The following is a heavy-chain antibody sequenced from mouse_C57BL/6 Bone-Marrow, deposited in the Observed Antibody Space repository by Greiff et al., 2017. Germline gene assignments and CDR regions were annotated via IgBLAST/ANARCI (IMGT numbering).Heavy chain of an antibody. CDR1: GFSFNTYA. J-gene: IGHJ4*01. V-gene: IGHV10-1*01. D-gene: IGHD1-1*01. Sequence: EVQLVESGGGLVQPKGSLKLSCAASGFSFNTYAMNWVRQAPGKGLEWVARIRSKSNNYATYYADSVKDRFTISRDDSESMLYLQMNNLKTEDTAMYYCVRHHYYGSRYAMDYWGQGTSVTVSS. CDR2: IRSKSNNYAT. CDR3: VRHHYYGSRYAMDY.